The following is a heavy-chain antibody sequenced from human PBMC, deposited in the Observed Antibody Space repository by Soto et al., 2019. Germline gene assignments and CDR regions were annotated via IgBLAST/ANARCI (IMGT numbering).Heavy chain of an antibody. CDR2: IYYSGST. CDR3: ARATIVLVPAAMVSHWFDP. J-gene: IGHJ5*02. D-gene: IGHD2-2*01. V-gene: IGHV4-30-4*01. Sequence: SETLSLTCTVSGGSISSGDYYWSWIRQPPGKGLEWIGYIYYSGSTYYNPSLKSRVTISVDTSKNHFSLKLSSVTAADTAVYYCARATIVLVPAAMVSHWFDPWGQGTLVTVSS. CDR1: GGSISSGDYY.